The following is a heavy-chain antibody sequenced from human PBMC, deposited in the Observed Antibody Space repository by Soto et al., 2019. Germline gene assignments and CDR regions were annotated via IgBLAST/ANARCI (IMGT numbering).Heavy chain of an antibody. CDR1: GFTVSSRRNY. J-gene: IGHJ1*01. CDR3: ARGTAEYDSSGYPLSA. D-gene: IGHD3-22*01. Sequence: EVQLVESGGGLIQPGGSLRLSCVVSGFTVSSRRNYMSWVRQAPGKGLEWVSVIFDGDNSYYADSVKGRFTISRDNSKNTLYLQMNSLRAEDTAVYYCARGTAEYDSSGYPLSAWGRATLVTVSS. CDR2: IFDGDNS. V-gene: IGHV3-53*01.